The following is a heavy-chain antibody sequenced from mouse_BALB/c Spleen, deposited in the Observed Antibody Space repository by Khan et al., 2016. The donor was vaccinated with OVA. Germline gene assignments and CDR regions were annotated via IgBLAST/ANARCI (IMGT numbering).Heavy chain of an antibody. D-gene: IGHD2-2*01. V-gene: IGHV2-6-7*01. J-gene: IGHJ4*01. CDR2: IWGDGST. CDR3: ARFGYYDAMDY. CDR1: GFSLTDYG. Sequence: QVQLKESGPGLVAPSQSLSITCTVSGFSLTDYGVNWVRQPPGKGLEWLGMIWGDGSTDYNSALKSRLSISKDNSKSQLFLKTNSLQTDDTARYYCARFGYYDAMDYWGQGTSVTVSS.